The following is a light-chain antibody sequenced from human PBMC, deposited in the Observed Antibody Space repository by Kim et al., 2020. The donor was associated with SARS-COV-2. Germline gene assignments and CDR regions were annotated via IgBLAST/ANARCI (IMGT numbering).Light chain of an antibody. CDR3: AAWDDSLNGNWV. CDR2: NNN. J-gene: IGLJ3*02. Sequence: SATLACSGSISNIGVNTVNWYQHLPGTAPKLLIYNNNQRPSGVPDRFSGSKSGTSASLAISGLQSEDEADYYCAAWDDSLNGNWVFGGGTKLTVL. CDR1: ISNIGVNT. V-gene: IGLV1-44*01.